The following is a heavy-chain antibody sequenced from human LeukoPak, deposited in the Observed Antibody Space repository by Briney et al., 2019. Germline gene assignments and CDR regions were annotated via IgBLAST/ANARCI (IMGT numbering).Heavy chain of an antibody. J-gene: IGHJ3*02. CDR1: GYTLTELS. V-gene: IGHV1-24*01. CDR3: ATPSGSHDAFDI. Sequence: ASVKVSCKVSGYTLTELSMHWVRQAPGKGLEWMGGFDPEDGETIYAQKFQGRVTMTEDTSTDTAYVELSSLRSEDTAVYYCATPSGSHDAFDIWGQGTMVTVSS. D-gene: IGHD3-10*01. CDR2: FDPEDGET.